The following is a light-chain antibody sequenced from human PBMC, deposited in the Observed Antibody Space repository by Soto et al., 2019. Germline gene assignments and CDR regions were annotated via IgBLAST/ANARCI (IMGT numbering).Light chain of an antibody. J-gene: IGLJ1*01. V-gene: IGLV1-40*01. CDR3: QSYDSSLTGYV. CDR2: ADS. Sequence: QSVLTQPPPISGAPGQRVTISCTGSSSNIGAGYDVHWYQQLPGTAPKVLIYADSNRPSGVPDRFSGSKSDTSASLAITGLEAEDEADYYCQSYDSSLTGYVFGTGTKVTVL. CDR1: SSNIGAGYD.